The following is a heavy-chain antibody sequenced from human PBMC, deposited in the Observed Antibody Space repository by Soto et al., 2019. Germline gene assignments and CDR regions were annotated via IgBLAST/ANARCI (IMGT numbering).Heavy chain of an antibody. D-gene: IGHD3-10*01. V-gene: IGHV4-39*01. CDR1: GGSITSSSHY. J-gene: IGHJ3*02. CDR2: IYHDGNT. Sequence: SETLSLTCTVSGGSITSSSHYWGWIRQPPGKGLECIANIYHDGNTYYNPSLQSRVTISLDTSKNQFSLRLNSVTAADTAVYYCAKGGSGSYSNACDIWGQGTMVTASS. CDR3: AKGGSGSYSNACDI.